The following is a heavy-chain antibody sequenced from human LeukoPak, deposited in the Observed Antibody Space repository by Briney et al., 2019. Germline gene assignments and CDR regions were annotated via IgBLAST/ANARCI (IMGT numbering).Heavy chain of an antibody. CDR3: AREGGGSYCDY. V-gene: IGHV3-30*02. CDR2: IRSDGSNE. Sequence: GGSLRLSCAAPGFSFSTYVMHWVRQAPGKGLEWVAFIRSDGSNEYYADSVKGRFTISRDNSKNTLYLQMNSLRAEDTAVYYCAREGGGSYCDYWGQGTLVTVSS. D-gene: IGHD1-26*01. CDR1: GFSFSTYV. J-gene: IGHJ4*02.